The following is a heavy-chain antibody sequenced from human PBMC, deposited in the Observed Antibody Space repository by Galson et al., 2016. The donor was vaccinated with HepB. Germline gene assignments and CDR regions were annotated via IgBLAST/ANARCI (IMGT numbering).Heavy chain of an antibody. CDR2: TWFDGNYK. D-gene: IGHD3-10*01. V-gene: IGHV3-33*01. CDR1: GFNFISYG. CDR3: ARSREYFGSGSYLDY. Sequence: SLRLSCAASGFNFISYGMHWVRQAPGKGLEWVAVTWFDGNYKDYAESVKGRITVSRDNTKNTLSLQLDSLRAEDTAVYHGARSREYFGSGSYLDYWGQGTLVIVSS. J-gene: IGHJ4*02.